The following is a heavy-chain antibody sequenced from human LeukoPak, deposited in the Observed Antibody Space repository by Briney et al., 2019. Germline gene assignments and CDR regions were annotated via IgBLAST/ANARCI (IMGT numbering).Heavy chain of an antibody. CDR3: ARLYSSGWLEAGDWFDP. V-gene: IGHV3-7*03. J-gene: IGHJ5*02. CDR2: IKQDGSEK. Sequence: GGSLRLSCAASGFTFSSYWMSWVRQAPGKGLEWVANIKQDGSEKYYVDSVKGRFTISRDNAKNSLYLQTNSLRAEDTAVYYCARLYSSGWLEAGDWFDPWGQGTLVTVSS. CDR1: GFTFSSYW. D-gene: IGHD6-19*01.